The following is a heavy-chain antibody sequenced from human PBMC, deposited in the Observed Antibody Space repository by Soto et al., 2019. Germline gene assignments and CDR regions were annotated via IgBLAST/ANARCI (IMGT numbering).Heavy chain of an antibody. V-gene: IGHV4-4*07. CDR2: IYTSGST. D-gene: IGHD2-2*01. J-gene: IGHJ6*02. CDR3: ARGSVEGYCSSTSCPRSGRPRKYYGMDV. Sequence: SETLSLTCTVSGGSISSYYWSWIRQPAGKGLEWIGRIYTSGSTNYNPSLKSRVTMSVDTSKNQFSPKLSSVTAADTAVYYCARGSVEGYCSSTSCPRSGRPRKYYGMDVWGQGTTVTVSS. CDR1: GGSISSYY.